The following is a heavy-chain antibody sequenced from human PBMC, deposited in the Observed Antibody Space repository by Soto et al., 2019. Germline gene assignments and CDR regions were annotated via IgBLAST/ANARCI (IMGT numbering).Heavy chain of an antibody. CDR1: GFTFSSYG. Sequence: GVSLRLSCSASGFTFSSYGMHWVRQAPGKGLEWVAVIWYDGSNKYYADSVKGRFTISRDNSKNTLYLQMNSLRAEDTAVYYCARETGVVVPAAYGFDYWGKGTLV. CDR2: IWYDGSNK. D-gene: IGHD2-2*01. J-gene: IGHJ4*02. CDR3: ARETGVVVPAAYGFDY. V-gene: IGHV3-33*01.